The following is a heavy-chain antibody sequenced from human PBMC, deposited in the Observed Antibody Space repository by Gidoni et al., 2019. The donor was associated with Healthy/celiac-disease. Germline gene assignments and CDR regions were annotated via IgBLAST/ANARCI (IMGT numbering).Heavy chain of an antibody. CDR3: ASNYGGNPGYYYYYMDV. CDR1: GFTFSSYS. CDR2: ISSSNSYI. D-gene: IGHD4-17*01. V-gene: IGHV3-21*01. J-gene: IGHJ6*03. Sequence: EVQLVESGGGLVKPGGSLRLSCAASGFTFSSYSMNWVRQAPGKGLEWVSSISSSNSYIYYADSVKGRFTISGDNAKNSLYLQMNSLRAEDTAVYYCASNYGGNPGYYYYYMDVWGKGTTVTVSS.